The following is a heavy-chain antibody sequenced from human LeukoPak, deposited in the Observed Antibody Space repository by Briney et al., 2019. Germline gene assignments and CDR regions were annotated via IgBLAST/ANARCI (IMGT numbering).Heavy chain of an antibody. V-gene: IGHV1-69*04. D-gene: IGHD4-17*01. CDR2: IIPILGIA. J-gene: IGHJ4*02. CDR1: GGTFSSYA. CDR3: ARVDGDLGFDY. Sequence: EASVKVSCKASGGTFSSYAISWVRQAPGQGLEWMGRIIPILGIANYAQKFQGRVAITADKSTSTAYMELSSLRSEDTAVYYCARVDGDLGFDYWGQGTLVTVSS.